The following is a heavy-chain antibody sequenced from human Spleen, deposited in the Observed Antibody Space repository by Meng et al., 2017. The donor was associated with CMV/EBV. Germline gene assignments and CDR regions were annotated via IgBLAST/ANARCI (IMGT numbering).Heavy chain of an antibody. V-gene: IGHV1-18*01. J-gene: IGHJ5*02. CDR1: GYTFTSYG. D-gene: IGHD3-3*01. CDR2: ISGYNGNT. CDR3: ARALKDFYDFWSGYFVWFDP. Sequence: ASVKVSCKASGYTFTSYGISWVRQAPGQGLEWMGWISGYNGNTNYAQKLQGRVTMTTDTSTSTAYMELRSLRSDDTAVYYCARALKDFYDFWSGYFVWFDPWGQGTLVTVSS.